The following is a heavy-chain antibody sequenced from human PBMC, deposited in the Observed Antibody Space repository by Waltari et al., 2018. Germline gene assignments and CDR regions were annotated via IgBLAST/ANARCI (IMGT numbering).Heavy chain of an antibody. V-gene: IGHV4-38-2*01. Sequence: QVQLQESGPGLVKPSETLSLTCAVSGYSISSGYYWGWIRQPPGKGLEWIGSIDHSGRNYYNPCLKSQVTISAEPSKNQSCLKLAAPTAADLAVYYCGSVRAAINRWYWCGPWGQGTLVTVSS. CDR1: GYSISSGYY. D-gene: IGHD2-15*01. J-gene: IGHJ5*02. CDR2: IDHSGRN. CDR3: GSVRAAINRWYWCGP.